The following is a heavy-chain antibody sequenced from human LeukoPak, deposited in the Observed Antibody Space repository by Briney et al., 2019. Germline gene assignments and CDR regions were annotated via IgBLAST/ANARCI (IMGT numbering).Heavy chain of an antibody. CDR2: INWNGGST. V-gene: IGHV3-20*04. D-gene: IGHD1-26*01. CDR1: GFTFSSYG. CDR3: VVGAAGEFFY. Sequence: PGGSLRLSCAASGFTFSSYGMTWVRQAPGKGLEWVSGINWNGGSTGYADSVKGRFTISRDNAKNSLYLQMNSLRAEDTALYYCVVGAAGEFFYWGQGTLVTVSS. J-gene: IGHJ4*02.